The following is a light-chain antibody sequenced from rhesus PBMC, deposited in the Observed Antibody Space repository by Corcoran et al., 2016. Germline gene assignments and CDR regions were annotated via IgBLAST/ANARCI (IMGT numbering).Light chain of an antibody. V-gene: IGKV1-43*01. CDR1: QGISTY. CDR3: LQYNSNPFS. J-gene: IGKJ2*01. Sequence: DIQMTQSPSSLSASVGDRVIITCRASQGISTYLNWYQQKPEKASKRVSYAASSLESGVPSRFSGSGSGTDFTLTIGSMQPDDFATYYCLQYNSNPFSFGQGTKVEIK. CDR2: AAS.